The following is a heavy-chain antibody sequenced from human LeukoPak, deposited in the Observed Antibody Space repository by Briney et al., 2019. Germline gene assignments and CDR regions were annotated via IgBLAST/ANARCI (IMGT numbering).Heavy chain of an antibody. V-gene: IGHV4-30-4*08. CDR2: IYYSGST. Sequence: SQTLSLTCTVSGGSISSGDYYWSWIRQPPGKGLEWIGYIYYSGSTYYNPSLKSRVTISVDTSKNQFSLKLSSVTAAGTAVYYCARNRYSSSWSFDYWGQGTLVTVSS. CDR1: GGSISSGDYY. D-gene: IGHD6-13*01. CDR3: ARNRYSSSWSFDY. J-gene: IGHJ4*02.